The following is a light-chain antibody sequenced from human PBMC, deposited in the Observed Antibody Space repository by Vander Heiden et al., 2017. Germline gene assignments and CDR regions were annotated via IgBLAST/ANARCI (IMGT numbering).Light chain of an antibody. V-gene: IGLV1-40*01. J-gene: IGLJ3*02. CDR2: VNS. Sequence: QSVLTQPPSVSEAPGQRVTISCPGGSTNIGAGHNVQWYQQLQGTAPKLLIYVNSNRPSGVPGRFSGSKSGTSASLAITGLQAEDEADYYCQSYDRSLSGLVFGGGTKLTVL. CDR1: STNIGAGHN. CDR3: QSYDRSLSGLV.